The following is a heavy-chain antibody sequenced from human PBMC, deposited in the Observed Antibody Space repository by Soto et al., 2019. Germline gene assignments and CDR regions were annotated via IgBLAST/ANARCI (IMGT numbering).Heavy chain of an antibody. J-gene: IGHJ4*02. CDR1: GYRFTTFY. D-gene: IGHD5-18*01. V-gene: IGHV1-2*06. Sequence: QVQLVQSGAEVKKPGASVRVSCKASGYRFTTFYIHWVRQAPGQGLEWMGRMNVDTGGTTYAQKFQGRVTMTRDTSISTAYLEVTNIKSDDTAIYYCARDGNFVLRGYSSGFDFWGQGTRVIVSS. CDR3: ARDGNFVLRGYSSGFDF. CDR2: MNVDTGGT.